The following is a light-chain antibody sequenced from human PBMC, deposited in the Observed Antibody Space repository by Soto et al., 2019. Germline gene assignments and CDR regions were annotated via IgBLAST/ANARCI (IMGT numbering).Light chain of an antibody. Sequence: QSALTQPASVSGSPGQSITISCTGTSSDVGGYNYVSWYQQHPDKAPKLMIYDVSNRPSGVSNRFSGSKSGNTASLTISGLQAEDEADYYCSSYTSSSTLCVFGTGTKVTVL. V-gene: IGLV2-14*01. CDR2: DVS. CDR1: SSDVGGYNY. CDR3: SSYTSSSTLCV. J-gene: IGLJ1*01.